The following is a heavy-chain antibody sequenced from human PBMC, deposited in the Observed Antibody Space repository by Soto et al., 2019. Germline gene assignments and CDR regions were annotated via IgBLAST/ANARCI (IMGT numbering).Heavy chain of an antibody. J-gene: IGHJ4*02. V-gene: IGHV1-69*13. Sequence: ASVKVSCKASGGTFSGYAISWVRQAPGQGLEWKGGIIPIFGTANYAQKFQGRVTITADESTSTAYMELSSLRSEDTAVYYCAQRSGYDSSGYYSHYFDYWGQGTLVTVSS. CDR1: GGTFSGYA. CDR3: AQRSGYDSSGYYSHYFDY. D-gene: IGHD3-22*01. CDR2: IIPIFGTA.